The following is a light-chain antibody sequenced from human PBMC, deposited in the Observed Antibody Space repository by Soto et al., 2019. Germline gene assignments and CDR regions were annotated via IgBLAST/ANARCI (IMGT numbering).Light chain of an antibody. CDR2: DAS. Sequence: DIQITQSPSSLSASVVDRVTITCRASQSISNWLAWYQQKPGKAPKLLIYDASTLESGVPSRFSGSGSGTEFTLTISSLQPDDFATYYCQQYNSYSWTFGQGTKVDIK. CDR3: QQYNSYSWT. J-gene: IGKJ1*01. V-gene: IGKV1-5*01. CDR1: QSISNW.